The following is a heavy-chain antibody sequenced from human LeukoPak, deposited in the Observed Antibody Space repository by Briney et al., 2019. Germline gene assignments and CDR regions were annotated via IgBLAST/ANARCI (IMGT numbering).Heavy chain of an antibody. V-gene: IGHV1-24*01. J-gene: IGHJ3*02. Sequence: ASVKVSRKVSGYTLTELSMHWVRQAPGKGLEWMGGFDPEDGETIYAQKFQGRLTMTEDTSTDTAYMELSSLRSEDTAVYYCATGWNDEAFDIWGQGTMVTVSS. CDR1: GYTLTELS. D-gene: IGHD1-1*01. CDR3: ATGWNDEAFDI. CDR2: FDPEDGET.